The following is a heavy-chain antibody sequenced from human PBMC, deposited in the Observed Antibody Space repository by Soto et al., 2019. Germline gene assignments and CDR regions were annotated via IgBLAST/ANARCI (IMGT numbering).Heavy chain of an antibody. CDR2: INPSGGST. Sequence: ASVKVSCKASGYTFTSYYMHWVRQAPGQGLEWMGIINPSGGSTSYAQKFQGRVTMTRDTSTSTVYMELSSLRSEDTAVYYCASNYDFWSGPNAPDTSLYYYMDVWGKGTTVTVS. D-gene: IGHD3-3*01. J-gene: IGHJ6*03. CDR3: ASNYDFWSGPNAPDTSLYYYMDV. V-gene: IGHV1-46*03. CDR1: GYTFTSYY.